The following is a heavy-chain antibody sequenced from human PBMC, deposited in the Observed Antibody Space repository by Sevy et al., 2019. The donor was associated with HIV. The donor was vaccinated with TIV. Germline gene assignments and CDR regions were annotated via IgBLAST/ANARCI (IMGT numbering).Heavy chain of an antibody. CDR3: ARDPHSVPHWGSFDS. V-gene: IGHV3-30-3*01. CDR1: GFTFTRYA. J-gene: IGHJ4*02. Sequence: GGSLRLSCEASGFTFTRYAFHWVRQAPGKGLEWVAVVSKEGTNKYCADSVKGRFTISRDNSRNTLYLQMQSLRADDTAVYFCARDPHSVPHWGSFDSWGQGTLVTVSS. CDR2: VSKEGTNK. D-gene: IGHD3-16*01.